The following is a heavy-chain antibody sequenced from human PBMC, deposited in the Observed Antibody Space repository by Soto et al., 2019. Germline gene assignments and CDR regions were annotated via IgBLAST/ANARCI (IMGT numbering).Heavy chain of an antibody. D-gene: IGHD3-3*01. Sequence: HPGGSLRLSCTASGFTFGDYAMSWVRQAPGKGLEWVGFIRSKAYGGTTEYAASVKGRFTISRDDSKSIAYLQMNSLKTEDTAVYYCTRDATIFGVGREGYYFDYWGQGTLVTVSS. CDR2: IRSKAYGGTT. CDR3: TRDATIFGVGREGYYFDY. J-gene: IGHJ4*02. V-gene: IGHV3-49*04. CDR1: GFTFGDYA.